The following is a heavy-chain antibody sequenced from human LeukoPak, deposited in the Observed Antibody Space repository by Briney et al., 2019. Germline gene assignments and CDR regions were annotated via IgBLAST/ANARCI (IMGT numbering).Heavy chain of an antibody. CDR2: INAGDGNT. Sequence: ASVKVSCKASGYTFTSYAMHWVRQAPGQRLEWMGWINAGDGNTKYSQTFQGRVAITRDTSASTAYMELSSLRSEDTAVYYCARVGGIGAAVDFPFDYWGQGTLVTVSS. D-gene: IGHD6-13*01. J-gene: IGHJ4*02. CDR3: ARVGGIGAAVDFPFDY. CDR1: GYTFTSYA. V-gene: IGHV1-3*01.